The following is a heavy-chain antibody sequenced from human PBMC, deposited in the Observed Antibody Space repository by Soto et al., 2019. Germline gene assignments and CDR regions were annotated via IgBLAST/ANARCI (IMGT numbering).Heavy chain of an antibody. Sequence: SLRLSCTASGFAFSKFGMSWVRQAPGKGLEWVSTISDNGGTTYYSDSVKGRFTISRDDSQNALYLQMNSLRAEDTALYYCAKRRKQWLVPNCFHSPGQGNMVTASS. CDR1: GFAFSKFG. D-gene: IGHD6-19*01. J-gene: IGHJ5*01. CDR2: ISDNGGTT. CDR3: AKRRKQWLVPNCFHS. V-gene: IGHV3-23*01.